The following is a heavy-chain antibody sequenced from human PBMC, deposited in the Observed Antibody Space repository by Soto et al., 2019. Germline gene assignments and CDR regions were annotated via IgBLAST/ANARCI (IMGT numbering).Heavy chain of an antibody. CDR3: TTPDLVASGYT. J-gene: IGHJ3*02. CDR2: IKNKAAGGTA. V-gene: IGHV3-15*07. Sequence: GGSLRLSCVASSFTFNNAWMNWVRQAPEKGLEWIGLIKNKAAGGTALYATSMKGRFTISRDDSKNTLYLQINNLKTEDTGVYYCTTPDLVASGYTWGQDTMLTVSS. D-gene: IGHD2-8*02. CDR1: SFTFNNAW.